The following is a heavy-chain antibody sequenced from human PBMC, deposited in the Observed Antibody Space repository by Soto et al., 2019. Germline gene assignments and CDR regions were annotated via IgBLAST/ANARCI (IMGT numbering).Heavy chain of an antibody. Sequence: GGSLRLSCAASGFTFTNYAMSWVRQAPGKGLEWVSSISGGGGSTYYTDSVKGRFTFSRDNSKNTLYLRMNSLRAEDTAVYYCAKGLEFSSSTEAFDYWGQGTLVTVSS. D-gene: IGHD6-6*01. V-gene: IGHV3-23*01. CDR3: AKGLEFSSSTEAFDY. CDR2: ISGGGGST. CDR1: GFTFTNYA. J-gene: IGHJ4*02.